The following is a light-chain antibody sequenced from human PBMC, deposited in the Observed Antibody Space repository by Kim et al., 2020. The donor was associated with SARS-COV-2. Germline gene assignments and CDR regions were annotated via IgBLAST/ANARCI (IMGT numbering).Light chain of an antibody. V-gene: IGLV10-54*01. J-gene: IGLJ3*02. Sequence: LTQPPSVSKGLRQTATLTCTGNSNNIGNQGAVWLQHHQGHPPKLLPYRNNNRPSGISEGLSASRSGNTASLTITGLQPEDEADYYWSAWDSSLGAWVFGGGTQLTVL. CDR1: SNNIGNQG. CDR3: SAWDSSLGAWV. CDR2: RNN.